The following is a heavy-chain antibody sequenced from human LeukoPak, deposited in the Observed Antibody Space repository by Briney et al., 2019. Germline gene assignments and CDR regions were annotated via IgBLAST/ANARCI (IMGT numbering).Heavy chain of an antibody. D-gene: IGHD3-3*01. CDR3: ARDFWAHWYFDL. J-gene: IGHJ2*01. CDR2: ISSRSSYT. V-gene: IGHV3-21*01. Sequence: GGSLRLSCAASGFSFTTYWMSWVRQAQGKGLEWVSSISSRSSYTYYADSVKGRFTISRDNAKNSLYLQMNSLRAEDTAVYYCARDFWAHWYFDLWGRGTLVTVPS. CDR1: GFSFTTYW.